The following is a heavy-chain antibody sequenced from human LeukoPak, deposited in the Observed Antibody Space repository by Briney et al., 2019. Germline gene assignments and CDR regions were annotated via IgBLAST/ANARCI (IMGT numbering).Heavy chain of an antibody. V-gene: IGHV3-15*01. CDR1: GFTFSNAW. J-gene: IGHJ3*02. CDR3: TTALSLLWFGELFSFDAFDI. Sequence: GGSLRLSCAASGFTFSNAWMSWVRQAPGKGLEWVGRIKSKTDGGTTDYAAPVKGRFTISRDDSKNTLYLQMNSLKTEDTAVYYCTTALSLLWFGELFSFDAFDIWGQGTMVTVSS. CDR2: IKSKTDGGTT. D-gene: IGHD3-10*01.